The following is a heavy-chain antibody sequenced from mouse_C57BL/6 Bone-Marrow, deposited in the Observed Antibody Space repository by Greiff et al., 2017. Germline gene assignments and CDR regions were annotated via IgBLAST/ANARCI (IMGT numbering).Heavy chain of an antibody. V-gene: IGHV1-18*01. Sequence: EVQLQQSGPELVKPGASVKIPCKASGYTFTDYNMDWVKQSHGKSLEWIGDINPNNGGTIYNQKFKGKATLTVDKSSSTAYMELRSLTSEDTAVYYCAAHDGTLYFDYWGQGTTLTVSS. CDR2: INPNNGGT. J-gene: IGHJ2*01. D-gene: IGHD1-1*01. CDR3: AAHDGTLYFDY. CDR1: GYTFTDYN.